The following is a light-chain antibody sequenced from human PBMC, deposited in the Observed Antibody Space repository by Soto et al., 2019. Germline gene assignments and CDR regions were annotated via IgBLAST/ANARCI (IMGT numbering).Light chain of an antibody. V-gene: IGKV3-20*01. CDR1: QTAFSNY. CDR3: QQYGSSTST. J-gene: IGKJ1*01. Sequence: EIVLTQSPGTLSLSPGERAPPSCRTTQTAFSNYIGWYQQKPGQAPRRLIFGASIRATGIPDRFSGSGAGTDFTLTISGLEPEDFAVYYCQQYGSSTSTFGQGTKVDI. CDR2: GAS.